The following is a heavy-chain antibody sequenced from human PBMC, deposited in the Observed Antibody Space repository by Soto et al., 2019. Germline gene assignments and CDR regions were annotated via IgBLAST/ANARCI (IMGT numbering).Heavy chain of an antibody. CDR2: INPSGGST. CDR3: ARGGYYYDSSGYRSWFDP. D-gene: IGHD3-22*01. CDR1: GYTFTSYY. J-gene: IGHJ5*02. Sequence: GASVKVSCKASGYTFTSYYMHWVRQAPGQGLEWMGIINPSGGSTSYAQKFQGRVTMTRDTSTSTVYMELSSLRSEDTAVYYCARGGYYYDSSGYRSWFDPWGQGTLVTVPQ. V-gene: IGHV1-46*01.